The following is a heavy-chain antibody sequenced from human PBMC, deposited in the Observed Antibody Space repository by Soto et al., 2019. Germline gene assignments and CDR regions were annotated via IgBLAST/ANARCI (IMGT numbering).Heavy chain of an antibody. V-gene: IGHV3-23*01. J-gene: IGHJ6*02. Sequence: GGSLRLSCAASGFTFSSYAMSWVRQAPGKGLEWVSAISGSGGSTYYADSVKGRFTISRDNSKNTLYLQMNSLRAEDTAVYYCAKWRSGIVVITEMDVWGQGTTVTVSS. CDR2: ISGSGGST. CDR3: AKWRSGIVVITEMDV. CDR1: GFTFSSYA. D-gene: IGHD3-22*01.